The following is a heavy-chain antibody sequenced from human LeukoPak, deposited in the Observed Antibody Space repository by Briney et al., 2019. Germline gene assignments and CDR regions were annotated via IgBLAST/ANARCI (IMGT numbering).Heavy chain of an antibody. CDR3: AKDPPSVTTFDY. J-gene: IGHJ4*02. V-gene: IGHV3-23*01. CDR1: GFTFSSYA. Sequence: PAGSLRLSCAASGFTFSSYAMSWIRQAPGKGLEWVSAISGSGGSTYYADSVKGRFTISRDNSRNTLYLQMNSLRAEDTAVYYCAKDPPSVTTFDYWGQETLVTVSS. CDR2: ISGSGGST. D-gene: IGHD4-17*01.